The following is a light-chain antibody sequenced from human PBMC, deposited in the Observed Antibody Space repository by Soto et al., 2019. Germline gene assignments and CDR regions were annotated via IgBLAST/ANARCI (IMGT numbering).Light chain of an antibody. CDR1: QTISGW. J-gene: IGKJ1*01. V-gene: IGKV1-5*01. Sequence: DIQMTQSPSTLSASVGDTVTITCRASQTISGWLAWYQQRPGKAPNLLIFDASTLESGVPSRFSGSWSGTTCTLTISRLQSDDFATYYCLQYNGYYRTFGQGTKVDIK. CDR2: DAS. CDR3: LQYNGYYRT.